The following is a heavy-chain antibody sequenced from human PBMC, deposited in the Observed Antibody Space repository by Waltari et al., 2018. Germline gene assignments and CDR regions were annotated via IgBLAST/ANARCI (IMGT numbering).Heavy chain of an antibody. V-gene: IGHV3-53*01. J-gene: IGHJ4*02. D-gene: IGHD3-22*01. CDR1: GFTVSGNY. CDR3: AREPPSYYDSSGYNY. CDR2: IYSGGST. Sequence: EVQLVESGGGLIQPGGSLRLSCAASGFTVSGNYMSWVRQAPGKGLEWVSVIYSGGSTYYADSVKGRFTISRDNSKNTLYLQMNSLRAEDTAVYYCAREPPSYYDSSGYNYWGQGTLVTVSS.